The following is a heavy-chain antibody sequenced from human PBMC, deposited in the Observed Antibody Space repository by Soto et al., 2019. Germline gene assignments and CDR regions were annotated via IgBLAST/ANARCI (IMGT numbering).Heavy chain of an antibody. V-gene: IGHV3-33*01. Sequence: QVQLVESGGGVVQPGRSLRLSCAASGFAFSGHGMHWVRRAPGKGLEWLAVIVDGGSEDHYADSVRGRFTISRDNSKNMLYLEMNNLRVEDTAVYYCARDDLYEDNGLDSWGQGTLVTVSP. D-gene: IGHD3-3*01. J-gene: IGHJ5*01. CDR1: GFAFSGHG. CDR3: ARDDLYEDNGLDS. CDR2: IVDGGSED.